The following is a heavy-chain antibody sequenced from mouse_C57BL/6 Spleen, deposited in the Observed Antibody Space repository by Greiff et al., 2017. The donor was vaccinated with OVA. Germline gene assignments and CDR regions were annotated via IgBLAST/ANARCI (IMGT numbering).Heavy chain of an antibody. CDR1: GYTFTSYW. Sequence: QVQLKQPGAELVKPGASVKLSCKASGYTFTSYWMHWVKQRPGRGLEWIGRIDPNSGGTKYNEKFKSKATLTVDKPSSTAYMQRSSLTSEDSAVYYCARSGDYFDYWGQGTTLTVSS. D-gene: IGHD3-1*01. V-gene: IGHV1-72*01. CDR3: ARSGDYFDY. J-gene: IGHJ2*01. CDR2: IDPNSGGT.